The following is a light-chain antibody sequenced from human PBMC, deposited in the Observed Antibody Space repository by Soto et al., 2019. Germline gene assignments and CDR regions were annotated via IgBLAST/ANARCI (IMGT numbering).Light chain of an antibody. CDR2: DAS. V-gene: IGKV1-5*01. CDR3: QQYNSYPWT. Sequence: DIQMTQPPSTLSASVGDGFTITCRASQSISNRXAXYQQKPGEAPKYRIYDASTLDSGAPSRFSGSGSGTEFTLSISSLQPDXFATYYCQQYNSYPWTFGXGTXXEI. CDR1: QSISNR. J-gene: IGKJ1*01.